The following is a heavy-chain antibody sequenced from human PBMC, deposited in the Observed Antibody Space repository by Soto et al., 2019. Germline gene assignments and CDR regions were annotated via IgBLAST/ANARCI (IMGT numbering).Heavy chain of an antibody. V-gene: IGHV1-69*01. CDR1: GGTFSSYA. Sequence: QVQLVQSGAEVKKPGSSVKVSCKASGGTFSSYAISWVRQAPGQGLEWMGGIIPIFGTANYAQKFQGRVTITADESTSTAYREQSGRRSEDTAVYYWAGLDYGGNAYYYYYGMAVWGQGPTVTVSS. CDR3: AGLDYGGNAYYYYYGMAV. J-gene: IGHJ6*02. CDR2: IIPIFGTA. D-gene: IGHD4-17*01.